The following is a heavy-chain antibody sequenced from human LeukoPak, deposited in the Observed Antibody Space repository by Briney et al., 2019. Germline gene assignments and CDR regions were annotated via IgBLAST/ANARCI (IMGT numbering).Heavy chain of an antibody. CDR3: ARDRGYGSGSFDY. CDR2: IYSGGST. CDR1: GFTVSSNF. D-gene: IGHD3-10*01. J-gene: IGHJ4*02. V-gene: IGHV3-53*01. Sequence: PGGSLRLSRAASGFTVSSNFMSWVRQAPGKGLEWVSVIYSGGSTYYADSVKGRFTISRDNSKNTLYVQMNSLRVEDTAVYYCARDRGYGSGSFDYWGQGTLVTVSS.